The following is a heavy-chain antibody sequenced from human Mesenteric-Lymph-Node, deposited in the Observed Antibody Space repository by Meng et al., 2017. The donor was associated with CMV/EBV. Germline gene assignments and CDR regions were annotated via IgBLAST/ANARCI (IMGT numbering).Heavy chain of an antibody. CDR2: IIPILGIA. CDR3: AESYYYDSSGNPYYYYYGMDV. Sequence: SVKVSCKASGGTFSSYAISWERQAPGQGLEWMGGIIPILGIANYAQKFQGRVTITADKSTSTAYMELSSLRSEDTAVYYCAESYYYDSSGNPYYYYYGMDVWGQGTTVTVSS. J-gene: IGHJ6*02. D-gene: IGHD3-22*01. CDR1: GGTFSSYA. V-gene: IGHV1-69*10.